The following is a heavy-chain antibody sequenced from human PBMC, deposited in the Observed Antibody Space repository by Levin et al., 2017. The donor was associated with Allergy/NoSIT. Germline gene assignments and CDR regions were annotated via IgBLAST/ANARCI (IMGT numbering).Heavy chain of an antibody. D-gene: IGHD3-3*01. CDR3: ARKEYYDFPFDP. V-gene: IGHV4-31*03. CDR1: GGSISSGGYY. J-gene: IGHJ5*02. Sequence: SQTLSLTCTVSGGSISSGGYYWSWIRQHPGKGLEWIGYIYYSGSTYYNPSLKSRVTISVDTSKNQFSLKLSSVTAADTAVYYCARKEYYDFPFDPWGQGTLVTVSS. CDR2: IYYSGST.